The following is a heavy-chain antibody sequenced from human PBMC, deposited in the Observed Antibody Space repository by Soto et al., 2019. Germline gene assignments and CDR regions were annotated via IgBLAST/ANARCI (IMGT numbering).Heavy chain of an antibody. V-gene: IGHV3-7*01. CDR3: ARDEYYYAMDV. J-gene: IGHJ6*02. D-gene: IGHD6-6*01. CDR1: GFTFGGPW. Sequence: TGGALRLSCAASGFTFGGPWMSWVRQAPGKGLEWVAKIRPDGNEIYYADSVRGRFTISRDNAKSSLYLQMNSLRVDDTAIYHCARDEYYYAMDVWRQRTTVPVSS. CDR2: IRPDGNEI.